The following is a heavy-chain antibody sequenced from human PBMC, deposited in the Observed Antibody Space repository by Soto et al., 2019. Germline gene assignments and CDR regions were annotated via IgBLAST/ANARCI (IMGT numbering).Heavy chain of an antibody. Sequence: QVQLVQSGAEVKKPGASVKVSCKASGYTFTSYAMHWVRQAPGQRLEWMGWINAGNGNTKYSQKFQGRVTITRDTSASTAYMELSSLRSEDTAVYYCALLTVTTVYLPFDLWGRGTLVTVSS. J-gene: IGHJ2*01. D-gene: IGHD4-17*01. CDR2: INAGNGNT. V-gene: IGHV1-3*01. CDR1: GYTFTSYA. CDR3: ALLTVTTVYLPFDL.